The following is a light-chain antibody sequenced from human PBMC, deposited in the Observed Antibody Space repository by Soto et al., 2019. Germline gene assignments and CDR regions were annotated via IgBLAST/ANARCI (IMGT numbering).Light chain of an antibody. V-gene: IGKV1-39*01. CDR1: RNIDKN. CDR3: QQSYRSPWT. CDR2: ATS. J-gene: IGKJ1*01. Sequence: DIQMTQSPSSLSASIGDRVTITCRASRNIDKNLNWYQQKPGKATNLLIYATSALQNGVPSRFSGSGSGTDFTLTVNSLQPEDFEVYFCQQSYRSPWTVGLGTKVEI.